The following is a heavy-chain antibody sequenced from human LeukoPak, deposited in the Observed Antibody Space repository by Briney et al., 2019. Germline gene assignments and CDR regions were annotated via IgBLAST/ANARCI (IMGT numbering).Heavy chain of an antibody. J-gene: IGHJ4*02. CDR2: ISSSGSTI. CDR1: GFTFSDYY. D-gene: IGHD3-22*01. V-gene: IGHV3-11*04. Sequence: GGSLRLSCAASGFTFSDYYMSWIRQAPGKGLEWVSYISSSGSTIYYADSVKGRFTIPRDNAKNSLYLQMNSLRAEDTAVYYCARVGSFWYYYDSSGYCFDYWGQGTLVTVSS. CDR3: ARVGSFWYYYDSSGYCFDY.